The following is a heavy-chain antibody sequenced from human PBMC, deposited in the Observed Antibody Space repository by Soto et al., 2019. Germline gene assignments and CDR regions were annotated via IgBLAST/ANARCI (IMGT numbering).Heavy chain of an antibody. CDR3: ARGPSTERYRSSTSCYLAPHPHFDY. D-gene: IGHD2-2*01. V-gene: IGHV4-31*03. CDR2: IYYSGST. J-gene: IGHJ4*02. Sequence: PSETLSLTCTVSGGSISSGGYYWSWIRQHPGKGLEWIGYIYYSGSTYYNPSLKSRVTISVDTSKNQFSLKLSSVTAADTAVYYCARGPSTERYRSSTSCYLAPHPHFDYWGQGTLVTVSS. CDR1: GGSISSGGYY.